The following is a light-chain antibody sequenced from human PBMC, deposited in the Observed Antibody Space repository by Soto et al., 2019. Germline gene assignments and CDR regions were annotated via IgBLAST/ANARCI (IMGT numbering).Light chain of an antibody. CDR1: QGIVDT. Sequence: EIVMTQSPATLSVSPGEGATLSCRASQGIVDTLAWYQQKPGHTPRLLIYDTSIRATGVPAGFSGSGSGTDFTPTLTSLEPEEFGVNYCQQRGKWHARFCQGTKG. V-gene: IGKV3D-11*03. CDR2: DTS. J-gene: IGKJ1*01. CDR3: QQRGKWHAR.